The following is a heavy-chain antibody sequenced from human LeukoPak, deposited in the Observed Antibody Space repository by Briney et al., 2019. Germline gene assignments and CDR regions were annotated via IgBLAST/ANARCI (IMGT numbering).Heavy chain of an antibody. CDR2: ISGSGGST. J-gene: IGHJ4*02. CDR3: ARDHQRGMGTLDY. D-gene: IGHD3-16*01. V-gene: IGHV3-23*01. Sequence: GGSLRLSCAVSGITLSNYGMSWVRQVPGKGLEWVAGISGSGGSTNYAASVKGRFTISRDNSKNTLYLQMNSLRAEDTAVYYCARDHQRGMGTLDYWGQGTLVTVSS. CDR1: GITLSNYG.